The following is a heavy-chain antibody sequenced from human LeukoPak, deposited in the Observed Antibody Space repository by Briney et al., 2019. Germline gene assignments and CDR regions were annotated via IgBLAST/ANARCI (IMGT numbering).Heavy chain of an antibody. V-gene: IGHV4-39*07. CDR3: ATDREYCSGGSCYSAWFDP. D-gene: IGHD2-15*01. J-gene: IGHJ5*02. CDR2: VYYRGST. CDR1: GGSISSSTYY. Sequence: SETLSLTCTVSGGSISSSTYYWAWIRQPPGKGLEWIGRVYYRGSTYDNPSLKSRVTISVDTSKNQFSLKLYSVTAADTAVYYCATDREYCSGGSCYSAWFDPWGQGTLVTVSS.